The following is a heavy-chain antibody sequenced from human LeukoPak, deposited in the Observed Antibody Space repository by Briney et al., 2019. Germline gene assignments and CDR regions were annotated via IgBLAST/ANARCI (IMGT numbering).Heavy chain of an antibody. Sequence: GGSLRLSCAASGFTFSNYGMSWVRQAPGKGLEWVSAISGGGGSTYYADSVKGRFTISRDNSKNTLYLQMNSLRAEDTAVYYCARDRSGSPLGYWGQGTLVTVSS. CDR1: GFTFSNYG. V-gene: IGHV3-23*01. J-gene: IGHJ4*02. CDR2: ISGGGGST. CDR3: ARDRSGSPLGY. D-gene: IGHD1-26*01.